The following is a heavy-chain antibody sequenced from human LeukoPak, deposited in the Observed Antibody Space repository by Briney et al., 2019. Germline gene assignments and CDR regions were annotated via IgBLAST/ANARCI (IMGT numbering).Heavy chain of an antibody. CDR3: AKQLLYCSSTSCQSRDYYYYYMDV. D-gene: IGHD2-2*01. V-gene: IGHV3-23*01. J-gene: IGHJ6*03. CDR2: ISGSGGST. Sequence: GGSLRLSCAASGFTFSSYAMSWVRQAPGKGLEWVSAISGSGGSTYYADSVKGRFTISRDNSKNTLYLQMNSLRAEDTAVYYCAKQLLYCSSTSCQSRDYYYYYMDVWGKGTTVTVSS. CDR1: GFTFSSYA.